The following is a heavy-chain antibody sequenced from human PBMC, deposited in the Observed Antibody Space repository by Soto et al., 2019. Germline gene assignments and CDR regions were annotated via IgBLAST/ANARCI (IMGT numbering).Heavy chain of an antibody. CDR1: GFTFSSYW. D-gene: IGHD4-17*01. Sequence: EVQLVESGGGLVQPGGSLRLSCAASGFTFSSYWMHWVRQAPGKGLVWVSRINSDGSSTSYADSVKGRFTISRDNAENTLYQQMNSLRAEDTAVYYCARADYGDRLRYGDYGMDVWGQGTTVTVSS. CDR3: ARADYGDRLRYGDYGMDV. V-gene: IGHV3-74*01. J-gene: IGHJ6*02. CDR2: INSDGSST.